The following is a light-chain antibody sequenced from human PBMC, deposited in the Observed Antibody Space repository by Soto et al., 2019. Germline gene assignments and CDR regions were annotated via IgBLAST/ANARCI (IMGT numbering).Light chain of an antibody. Sequence: QSALTQPASVSGSPGQSITISCTGTSRDVGGYNYVSWYHQHPGKAPKLMIYEASNRPSGVSNRFSGSKSGKTASLTISGLQAEDEGDYYCSSYTGSSTLLFGGGTKLTVL. CDR3: SSYTGSSTLL. CDR1: SRDVGGYNY. J-gene: IGLJ2*01. V-gene: IGLV2-14*01. CDR2: EAS.